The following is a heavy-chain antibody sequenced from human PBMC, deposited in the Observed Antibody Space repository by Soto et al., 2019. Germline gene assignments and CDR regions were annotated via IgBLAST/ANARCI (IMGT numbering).Heavy chain of an antibody. J-gene: IGHJ4*02. CDR3: ARDRLTGTTENY. CDR1: GDTFSIYT. V-gene: IGHV1-69*04. CDR2: VIPIFDIT. Sequence: ASVKVSCKASGDTFSIYTISWVRQAPGQGLEWMGRVIPIFDITSYTQRFQGRVTITADKSTTTAYMELSSLRSEDTAVYYCARDRLTGTTENYWGQGTLVTVSS. D-gene: IGHD1-20*01.